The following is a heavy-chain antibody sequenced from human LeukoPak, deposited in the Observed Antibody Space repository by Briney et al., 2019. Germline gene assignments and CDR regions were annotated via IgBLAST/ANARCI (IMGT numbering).Heavy chain of an antibody. J-gene: IGHJ3*02. Sequence: QAGGSLRLSCAASGFTFSSYSMNWVRQAPGKGLEWVSYISSSSSTIYYADSVKGRFTISRDNAKNSLYLQMNSLRAEDTAVYYCARGHLLWFGEFYLRGGAFDIWGQGTMVTVSS. D-gene: IGHD3-10*01. CDR2: ISSSSSTI. V-gene: IGHV3-48*04. CDR3: ARGHLLWFGEFYLRGGAFDI. CDR1: GFTFSSYS.